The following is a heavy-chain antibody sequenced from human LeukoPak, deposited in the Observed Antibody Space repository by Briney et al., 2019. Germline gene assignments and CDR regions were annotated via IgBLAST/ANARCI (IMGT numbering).Heavy chain of an antibody. CDR1: GFTFSDYY. CDR3: ARPPGSSGYYYPFDY. CDR2: ISGSGSTI. V-gene: IGHV3-11*04. J-gene: IGHJ4*02. Sequence: GGSLRLSCAASGFTFSDYYMSWIRQAPGKGLEWVSYISGSGSTIYYADSVKGRFTISRDNAKNSLCLQMNSLRAEDTAVYYCARPPGSSGYYYPFDYWGRGTLVTVSS. D-gene: IGHD3-22*01.